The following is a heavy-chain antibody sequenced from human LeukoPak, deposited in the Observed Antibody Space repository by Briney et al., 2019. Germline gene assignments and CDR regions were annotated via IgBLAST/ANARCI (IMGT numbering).Heavy chain of an antibody. CDR3: ARAGPPEYFAGFDY. CDR2: INPSGGST. CDR1: GYTFTGYY. Sequence: GASVKVSCKASGYTFTGYYMHWVQQAPGQGLEWMGIINPSGGSTSYAQKFQGRVPMTRDMSTSTVYMELSSLRSEDTAAYYCARAGPPEYFAGFDYWGQGTLVTVPS. V-gene: IGHV1-46*01. J-gene: IGHJ4*02. D-gene: IGHD2/OR15-2a*01.